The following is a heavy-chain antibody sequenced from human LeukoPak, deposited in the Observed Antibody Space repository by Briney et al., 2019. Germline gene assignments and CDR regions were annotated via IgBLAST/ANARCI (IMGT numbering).Heavy chain of an antibody. J-gene: IGHJ5*02. CDR3: ARGLGRWELLAGWFDP. Sequence: GASVKVSCKASGYTFTSYDINWVRQATGQGLEWMGWMNPNSGNTGYAQKFQGRVTMTRNTSISTAYMELSSLRSEDTAVYYCARGLGRWELLAGWFDPWGQGTLVTVSS. D-gene: IGHD1-26*01. CDR2: MNPNSGNT. V-gene: IGHV1-8*01. CDR1: GYTFTSYD.